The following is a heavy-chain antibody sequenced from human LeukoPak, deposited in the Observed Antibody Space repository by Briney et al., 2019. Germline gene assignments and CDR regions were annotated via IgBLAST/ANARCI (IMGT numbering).Heavy chain of an antibody. Sequence: PGGSLRLSCAASGFTFSSYAMSWVRQAPGKGLEWVSSISSSSSYIYYADSVKGRFTISRDNAKNSLYLQMNSLRAEDTAVYYCARGKQQLVHLDAFDIWGQGTMVTVSS. J-gene: IGHJ3*02. CDR2: ISSSSSYI. CDR1: GFTFSSYA. CDR3: ARGKQQLVHLDAFDI. D-gene: IGHD6-13*01. V-gene: IGHV3-21*01.